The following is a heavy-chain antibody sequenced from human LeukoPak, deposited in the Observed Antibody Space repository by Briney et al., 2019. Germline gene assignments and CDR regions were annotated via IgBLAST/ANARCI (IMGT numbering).Heavy chain of an antibody. CDR3: ARRSPNYYFDY. CDR1: GFTFDDYA. J-gene: IGHJ4*02. Sequence: GGSLRLSCAASGFTFDDYAMHWVRKAPGKGLEWVSSISSSNNYIYYADSVKGRFTISRDNAKNSLYLQMNSLRAEDTAVYYCARRSPNYYFDYWGQGTPVTVSS. V-gene: IGHV3-21*01. CDR2: ISSSNNYI.